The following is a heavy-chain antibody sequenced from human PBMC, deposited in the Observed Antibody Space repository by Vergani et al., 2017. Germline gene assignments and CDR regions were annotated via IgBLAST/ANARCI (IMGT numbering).Heavy chain of an antibody. CDR1: TGSITNGDYY. D-gene: IGHD1-1*01. CDR3: ATQNWNDAAS. J-gene: IGHJ5*02. Sequence: QVRLRESGPGLVKPSQTLSLTCTVSTGSITNGDYYWAWIRQPPGKGLEWIGNIYYSGNTYYNPSLESRLTISIDTSRNQFSLQMKSVTAADTAVYYCATQNWNDAASWGQGILVTGSS. V-gene: IGHV4-30-4*08. CDR2: IYYSGNT.